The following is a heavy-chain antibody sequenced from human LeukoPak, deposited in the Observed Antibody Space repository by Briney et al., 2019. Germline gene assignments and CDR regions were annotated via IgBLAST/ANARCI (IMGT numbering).Heavy chain of an antibody. CDR1: GFTFSSYC. CDR2: IKQDGSEK. J-gene: IGHJ4*02. D-gene: IGHD6-19*01. Sequence: GGSLKLSCAASGFTFSSYCMNWVRQAPGKGLEWVANIKQDGSEKYYVDSVKGRFTISRDNAKNSLYLQMNSLRAEDTAVYYCARDAYLYPPTTYSSVDYWGQGALVTVSS. CDR3: ARDAYLYPPTTYSSVDY. V-gene: IGHV3-7*01.